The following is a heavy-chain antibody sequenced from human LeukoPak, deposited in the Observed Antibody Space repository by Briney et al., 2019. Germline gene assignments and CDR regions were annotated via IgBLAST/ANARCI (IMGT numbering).Heavy chain of an antibody. D-gene: IGHD6-13*01. Sequence: PGGSLRLSCAASGFTVSSNYVSWVRQAPGKGLEWVSVLYSDGSTYYADSVKGRFTIFRDNSKNTLYLQMNSLRAEDTAVYYCEREYIAAAGTSAPSYYYYGMDVWGQGTTVTVSS. CDR2: LYSDGST. V-gene: IGHV3-53*01. J-gene: IGHJ6*02. CDR3: EREYIAAAGTSAPSYYYYGMDV. CDR1: GFTVSSNY.